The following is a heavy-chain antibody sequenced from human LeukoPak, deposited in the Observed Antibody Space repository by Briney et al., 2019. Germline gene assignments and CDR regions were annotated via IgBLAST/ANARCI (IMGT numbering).Heavy chain of an antibody. CDR1: GFTFSSYW. D-gene: IGHD2-2*02. J-gene: IGHJ6*03. CDR2: IKPDGGET. CDR3: ARDIGDCSSLSCYNHYYYMDV. V-gene: IGHV3-7*01. Sequence: GGSLRLSCAASGFTFSSYWMSWVRQIPGKGLEWVANIKPDGGETYSVDSVKGRFTISRDNTKSSLYLQLNSLRDEDTAVYYCARDIGDCSSLSCYNHYYYMDVWGKGTTVTVSS.